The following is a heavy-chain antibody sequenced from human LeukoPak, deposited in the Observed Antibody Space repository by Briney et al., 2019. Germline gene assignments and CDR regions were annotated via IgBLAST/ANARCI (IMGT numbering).Heavy chain of an antibody. J-gene: IGHJ4*02. V-gene: IGHV3-30*03. Sequence: GGSLRLSCAASGFTFSSYGMHWVRQAPGKGLEWVAVISYDGSNKYYADSVKGRFTISRDNSKNTLYLQMNSLRAEDTAVYYCVTVTSDYWGQGTLVTVSS. CDR1: GFTFSSYG. CDR3: VTVTSDY. D-gene: IGHD4-17*01. CDR2: ISYDGSNK.